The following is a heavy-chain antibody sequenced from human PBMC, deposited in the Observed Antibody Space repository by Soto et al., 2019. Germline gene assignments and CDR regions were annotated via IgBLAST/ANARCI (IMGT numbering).Heavy chain of an antibody. CDR3: ASLYGSGSYYTPWWFDP. Sequence: SETLSLTCSVYGGSFSGYYWSWIRQPPGKGLEWIGEINHSGSTNYNPSLKSRVTISVDTSKNQFSLKLSSVTAADTAVYYCASLYGSGSYYTPWWFDPWGQGTLVTVSS. CDR1: GGSFSGYY. V-gene: IGHV4-34*01. D-gene: IGHD3-10*01. J-gene: IGHJ5*02. CDR2: INHSGST.